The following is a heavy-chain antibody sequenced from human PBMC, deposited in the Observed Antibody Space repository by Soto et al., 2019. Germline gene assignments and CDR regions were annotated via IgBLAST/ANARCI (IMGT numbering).Heavy chain of an antibody. J-gene: IGHJ4*02. CDR1: GGSVNSGSHY. V-gene: IGHV4-61*01. CDR3: ARALGVRALSFFYFDN. Sequence: QVQLQESGPGLMKPSETLSLSCSVSGGSVNSGSHYWTWIRQPPGKTLEWIGHISYSGKTDLNPSLRSRVTLSRDTSKNQFSLRLTSVTAADTAVYYCARALGVRALSFFYFDNWGQGTLVTVSS. CDR2: ISYSGKT. D-gene: IGHD2-8*01.